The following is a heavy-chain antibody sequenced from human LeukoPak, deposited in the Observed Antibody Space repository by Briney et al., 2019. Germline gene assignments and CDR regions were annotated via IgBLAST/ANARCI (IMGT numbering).Heavy chain of an antibody. CDR2: IRGSDGST. Sequence: PGGSLRLSCAASGFPFSTYAMSWVRQAPGKGLEWVSSIRGSDGSTYYADSVKGRFATSRDNSKNTLYLQMNSLRAEDTAVYYCAKDAYGDYGGLDYWGQGTLVTVSS. V-gene: IGHV3-23*01. D-gene: IGHD4-17*01. CDR3: AKDAYGDYGGLDY. J-gene: IGHJ4*02. CDR1: GFPFSTYA.